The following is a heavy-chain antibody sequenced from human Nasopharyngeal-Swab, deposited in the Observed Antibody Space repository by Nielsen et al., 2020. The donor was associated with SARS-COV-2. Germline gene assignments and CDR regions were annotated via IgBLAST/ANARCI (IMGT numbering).Heavy chain of an antibody. V-gene: IGHV3-15*01. D-gene: IGHD6-19*01. J-gene: IGHJ2*01. Sequence: WIRKPPGKGLEWVGRIKSKTDGGTTDYTAPVKGRFTISRDDSKNTLYLQMNSLKTEDTAVYYCTTDQCSGWYWYFDLWGRGTLVTVSS. CDR2: IKSKTDGGTT. CDR3: TTDQCSGWYWYFDL.